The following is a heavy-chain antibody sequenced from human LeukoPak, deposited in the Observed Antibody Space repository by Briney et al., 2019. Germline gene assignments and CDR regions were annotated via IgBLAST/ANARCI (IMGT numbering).Heavy chain of an antibody. Sequence: SETLSLTCTVSGGSNSSYYWSWIRQPPGKGLEWIGYIYTSGSTNYNPSLKSRVTISVDTSKNQFSLKLSSVTAADTAVYYCARSGYYDFWSGYFPSNYYYYYYMDVWGKGTTVTVSS. CDR2: IYTSGST. CDR3: ARSGYYDFWSGYFPSNYYYYYYMDV. CDR1: GGSNSSYY. V-gene: IGHV4-4*09. D-gene: IGHD3-3*01. J-gene: IGHJ6*03.